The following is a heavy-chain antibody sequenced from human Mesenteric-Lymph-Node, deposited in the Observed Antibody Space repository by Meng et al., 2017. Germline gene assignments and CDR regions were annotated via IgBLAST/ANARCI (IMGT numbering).Heavy chain of an antibody. CDR3: ARVPMARGVVLTRWYYYYGMDV. J-gene: IGHJ6*02. Sequence: GESLKISCTASGFTFNYYSMHWVRQAPGKGLEWVAVISSDGRNKYYVDSVKGRFTISRDNSENTLYLQMNSLRAEDTAVYYCARVPMARGVVLTRWYYYYGMDVWGQGTTVTVSS. CDR1: GFTFNYYS. CDR2: ISSDGRNK. V-gene: IGHV3-30*01. D-gene: IGHD3-10*01.